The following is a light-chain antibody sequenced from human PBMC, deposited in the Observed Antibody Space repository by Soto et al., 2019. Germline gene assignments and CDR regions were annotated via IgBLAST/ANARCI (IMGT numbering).Light chain of an antibody. Sequence: QSALTQPPSASGSPGQSVTISCTGTSSDFGGYNYVSWCQQHPGKAPKLVIYEVTKRPSGVPDRFSGSKSGNTASLTVSGLQAEDEADYYCSSYVGSMVFGGGTKVTVL. J-gene: IGLJ2*01. CDR2: EVT. CDR1: SSDFGGYNY. V-gene: IGLV2-8*01. CDR3: SSYVGSMV.